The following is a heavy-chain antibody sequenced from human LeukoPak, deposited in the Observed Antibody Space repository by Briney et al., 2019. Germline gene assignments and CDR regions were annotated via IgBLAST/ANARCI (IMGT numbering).Heavy chain of an antibody. CDR3: AKGYSGSGSYYYLNWFDP. J-gene: IGHJ5*02. Sequence: PGRSLRLSCAASGFIFSSYNMHWVRQAPGKGLEWVAIIWYDGSNKYYADSVKGRFTISRDNSKNTLYLQMNSLRAEDTAVYYCAKGYSGSGSYYYLNWFDPWGQGTLVTVSS. V-gene: IGHV3-33*06. D-gene: IGHD3-10*01. CDR1: GFIFSSYN. CDR2: IWYDGSNK.